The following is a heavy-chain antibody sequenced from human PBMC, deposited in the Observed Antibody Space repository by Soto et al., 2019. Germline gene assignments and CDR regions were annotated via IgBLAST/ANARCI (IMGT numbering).Heavy chain of an antibody. J-gene: IGHJ4*02. CDR2: IYYSGST. Sequence: SETLSLTCTVSGGSISSSSYYWGWIRQPPGKGLEWIGSIYYSGSTYYNPSLKSRVTISVDTSKNQFSLKLSSVTAADTAVYYCARYGEYSSSSGFDYWGQGTLVTVSS. D-gene: IGHD6-6*01. CDR1: GGSISSSSYY. V-gene: IGHV4-39*01. CDR3: ARYGEYSSSSGFDY.